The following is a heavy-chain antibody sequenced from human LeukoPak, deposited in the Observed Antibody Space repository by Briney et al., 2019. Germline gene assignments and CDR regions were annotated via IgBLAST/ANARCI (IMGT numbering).Heavy chain of an antibody. J-gene: IGHJ3*02. CDR2: ISGYNGNT. CDR1: GYTFTIYG. D-gene: IGHD2-21*02. Sequence: ASVKLSCTASGYTFTIYGISWVRQAPGQGLEWMGWISGYNGNTNYAQNVQGRVTMTRDTSTSTAYMELRSLRSDDTAVYYCAREEGDWGDAFDIWGQGTLVTVSS. CDR3: AREEGDWGDAFDI. V-gene: IGHV1-18*01.